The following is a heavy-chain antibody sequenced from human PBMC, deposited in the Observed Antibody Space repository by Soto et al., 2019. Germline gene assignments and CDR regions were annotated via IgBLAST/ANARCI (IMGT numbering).Heavy chain of an antibody. V-gene: IGHV4-30-4*01. D-gene: IGHD5-12*01. CDR1: GGSISSGDYY. CDR3: ARDGYNYYYYYGMDV. CDR2: IYYSGST. J-gene: IGHJ6*02. Sequence: QVQLQESGPGLVKPSQTLSLTCTVSGGSISSGDYYWSWIRQPPGKGLEWIGYIYYSGSTYYNPYLKSRVTISVDTSKNQFSLKLSSVTAADTAVYYCARDGYNYYYYYGMDVWGQGTTVTVSS.